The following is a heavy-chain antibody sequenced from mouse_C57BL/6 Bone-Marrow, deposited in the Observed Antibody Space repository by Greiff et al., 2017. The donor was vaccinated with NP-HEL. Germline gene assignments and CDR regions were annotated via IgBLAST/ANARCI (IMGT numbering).Heavy chain of an antibody. Sequence: EVQGVESGGGLVQPGESLKLSCESNEYEFPSHDMSWVRKTPEKRLELVAAINSDGGSTYYPDTMERRFIISRDNTKKTLYLQMSSLRSEDTALYYCARQNYYGSSDWYFDVWGTGTTVTVSS. CDR1: EYEFPSHD. D-gene: IGHD1-1*01. CDR2: INSDGGST. V-gene: IGHV5-2*01. J-gene: IGHJ1*03. CDR3: ARQNYYGSSDWYFDV.